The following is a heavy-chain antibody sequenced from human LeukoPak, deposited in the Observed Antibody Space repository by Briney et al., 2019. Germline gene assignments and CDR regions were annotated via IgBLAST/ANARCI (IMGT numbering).Heavy chain of an antibody. CDR2: ISGSGGST. V-gene: IGHV3-23*01. CDR1: GFTFSSYA. CDR3: AKDRKWEPIFDY. D-gene: IGHD1-26*01. J-gene: IGHJ4*02. Sequence: GGSLRLSCAASGFTFSSYAMGWVRQAPGKGLEWVSAISGSGGSTYYADSVKGRFTISRDNSKNTLYLQMNSLRAEDTAVYYCAKDRKWEPIFDYWGQGTLVTVSS.